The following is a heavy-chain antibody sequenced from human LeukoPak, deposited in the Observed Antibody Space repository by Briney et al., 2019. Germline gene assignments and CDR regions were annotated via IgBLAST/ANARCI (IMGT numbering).Heavy chain of an antibody. CDR3: AKVYGSGYGSKYYFDY. D-gene: IGHD3-10*01. V-gene: IGHV3-33*06. Sequence: PGGSLRLSCAASGFTFSSYGMHWVRQAPGKGLEWGAVIWYDGSNKYYADSVKGRFTISRDNSKNTLYLLMNSLRAEDTAVYYCAKVYGSGYGSKYYFDYWGQGTLVTVSS. J-gene: IGHJ4*02. CDR1: GFTFSSYG. CDR2: IWYDGSNK.